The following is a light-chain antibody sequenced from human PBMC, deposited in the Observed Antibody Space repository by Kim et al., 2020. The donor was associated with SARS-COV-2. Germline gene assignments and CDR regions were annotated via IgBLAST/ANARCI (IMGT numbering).Light chain of an antibody. CDR2: DVS. V-gene: IGLV2-14*01. CDR3: SSYTSSSTWV. CDR1: ISDVGGYNY. Sequence: SVLTQPASVSGSPGQSITISCTGTISDVGGYNYVSWYQQHPGKAPKLMIYDVSKRPSGVSNRFSGSRSGNTASLTISGLQAENEADYYCSSYTSSSTWVFGGGTQLTVL. J-gene: IGLJ3*02.